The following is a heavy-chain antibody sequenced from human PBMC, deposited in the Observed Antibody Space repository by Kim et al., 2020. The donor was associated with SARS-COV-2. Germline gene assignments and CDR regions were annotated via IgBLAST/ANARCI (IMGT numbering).Heavy chain of an antibody. Sequence: STIYADSVKGRFTISRDNAKNTLYLQMNSLGAEDTAVYSCARDNYHGMDVWGQGTTVTVSS. J-gene: IGHJ6*02. CDR3: ARDNYHGMDV. V-gene: IGHV3-74*01. CDR2: ST.